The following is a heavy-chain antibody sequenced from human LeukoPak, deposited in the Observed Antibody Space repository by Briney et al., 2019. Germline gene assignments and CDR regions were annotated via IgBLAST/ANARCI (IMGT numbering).Heavy chain of an antibody. CDR1: GFTFSSYW. CDR2: IKQDGSEK. J-gene: IGHJ4*02. Sequence: GGSLRLSCAASGFTFSSYWMSWVRQAPGKGLEWVANIKQDGSEKYYVDSVKGRFTISRDNAKNSLYLQMNSLRAEDTAVYYCAREQPEYYDFWSGYSPYYFDYWGQGTLVTVSS. V-gene: IGHV3-7*01. CDR3: AREQPEYYDFWSGYSPYYFDY. D-gene: IGHD3-3*01.